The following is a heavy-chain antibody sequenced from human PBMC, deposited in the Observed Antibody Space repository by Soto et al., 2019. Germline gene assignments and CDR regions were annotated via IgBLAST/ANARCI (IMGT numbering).Heavy chain of an antibody. D-gene: IGHD2-15*01. CDR2: VNPSGGST. V-gene: IGHV1-46*01. Sequence: ASVKVSCKASGYLFTAYSMHWVRLAPGQGLEWMGVVNPSGGSTKYAQNFQGRVTMTRDTSTTTVYMELSSLRSDDTAIYYCAREENCSGGTCYSEYFHRWGQGTLVTVSS. CDR3: AREENCSGGTCYSEYFHR. J-gene: IGHJ1*01. CDR1: GYLFTAYS.